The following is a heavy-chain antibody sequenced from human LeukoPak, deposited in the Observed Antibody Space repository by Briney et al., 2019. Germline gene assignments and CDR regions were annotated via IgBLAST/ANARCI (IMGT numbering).Heavy chain of an antibody. Sequence: PGGSLRLSCAASGFTFSDYYMSWIRQAPGKGLEWVSYISSSGSTIYYADSVKGRFTISRDNAKNSLYLQMNSLRAEDTAVYYCARNRHYYDSSGYSPGVLGHWGQGTLVTVSS. J-gene: IGHJ4*02. V-gene: IGHV3-11*01. CDR3: ARNRHYYDSSGYSPGVLGH. CDR2: ISSSGSTI. CDR1: GFTFSDYY. D-gene: IGHD3-22*01.